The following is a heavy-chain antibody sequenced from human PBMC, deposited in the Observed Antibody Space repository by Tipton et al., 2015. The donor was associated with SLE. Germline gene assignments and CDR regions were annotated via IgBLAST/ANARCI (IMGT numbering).Heavy chain of an antibody. Sequence: SLRLSCAASGFTFSDYYMSWIRQAPGKGLEWVSYISSSSSYTNYADSVKGRFTISRDNAKNSLYLQMNSLRAEDTAVYYCARTRGYSYGDFDYWGQGTPVTVSS. CDR1: GFTFSDYY. CDR2: ISSSSSYT. CDR3: ARTRGYSYGDFDY. V-gene: IGHV3-11*06. D-gene: IGHD5-18*01. J-gene: IGHJ4*02.